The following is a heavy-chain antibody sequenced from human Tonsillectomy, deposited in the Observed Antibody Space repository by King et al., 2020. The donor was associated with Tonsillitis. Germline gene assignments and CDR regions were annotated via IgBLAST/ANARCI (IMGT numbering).Heavy chain of an antibody. CDR2: IFPGDSDT. Sequence: VQLVESGAEVKKPGESLKISCKGSGYRFSSYWIGWVRQMPGKGLEWMGIIFPGDSDTRYSPSFEGQVTISADKSISTAYLQWSSLPASDTAMFYCARGGVTAGGFYFDYWGQGTLVTVSS. CDR1: GYRFSSYW. J-gene: IGHJ4*02. V-gene: IGHV5-51*03. CDR3: ARGGVTAGGFYFDY. D-gene: IGHD2-21*02.